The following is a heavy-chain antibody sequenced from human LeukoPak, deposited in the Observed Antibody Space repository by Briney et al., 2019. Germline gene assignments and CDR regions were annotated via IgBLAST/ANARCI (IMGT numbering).Heavy chain of an antibody. CDR2: IYYTEST. Sequence: PSETLSLTCSVSGGSMSRSTYYRGWIRQPPGKGLEWIGNIYYTESTYYNPSLKSRITISVDTSNNQFSLMLSSVTAADTAVYFCAMTVAGYWYFDLWGRGTLVTVSS. CDR1: GGSMSRSTYY. J-gene: IGHJ2*01. V-gene: IGHV4-39*01. D-gene: IGHD6-19*01. CDR3: AMTVAGYWYFDL.